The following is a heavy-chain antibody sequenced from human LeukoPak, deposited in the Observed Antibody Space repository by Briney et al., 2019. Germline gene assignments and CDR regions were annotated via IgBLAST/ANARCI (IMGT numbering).Heavy chain of an antibody. CDR2: IRYDGSNK. V-gene: IGHV3-30*02. J-gene: IGHJ4*02. D-gene: IGHD2-2*01. CDR3: ARYHCSSTSCYSEVSFDY. CDR1: RFTFSTYG. Sequence: PGGSLRLSCAASRFTFSTYGMHWVRQAPGKGLEWVAFIRYDGSNKYYADSVKGRFTISRDNSKSTLYLQMNSLRAEDTAVYYCARYHCSSTSCYSEVSFDYWGQGTLVTVSS.